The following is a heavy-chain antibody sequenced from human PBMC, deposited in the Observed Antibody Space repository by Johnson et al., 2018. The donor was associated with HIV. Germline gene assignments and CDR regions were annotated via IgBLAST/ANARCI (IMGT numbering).Heavy chain of an antibody. Sequence: EVQLVESGGGLVKTGGSLRLSCEGSGLTDSDNYMSWVREDRGKGMEWVSVIYSGGSTYYADSVKGRFTISRDNSKNTLYLQMNSLRAEDTAVYYCASVNSGAFNFWGQGTMVTVSS. V-gene: IGHV3-66*01. J-gene: IGHJ3*01. CDR3: ASVNSGAFNF. D-gene: IGHD3-10*01. CDR2: IYSGGST. CDR1: GLTDSDNY.